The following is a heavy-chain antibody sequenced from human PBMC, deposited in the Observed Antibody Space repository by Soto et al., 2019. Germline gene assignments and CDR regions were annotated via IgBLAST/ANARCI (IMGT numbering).Heavy chain of an antibody. CDR1: DDFISSYY. CDR2: VSTSGAT. V-gene: IGHV4-4*07. D-gene: IGHD3-9*01. CDR3: ARADYEILTGSYAMDV. J-gene: IGHJ6*02. Sequence: SETLSLTCTVSDDFISSYYWNWIRQPAGKGLEGIGRVSTSGATNYNPSLESRVTMSVDTSKKQFSLKLTSVTAADTAVYFCARADYEILTGSYAMDVWGQGTTVTVSS.